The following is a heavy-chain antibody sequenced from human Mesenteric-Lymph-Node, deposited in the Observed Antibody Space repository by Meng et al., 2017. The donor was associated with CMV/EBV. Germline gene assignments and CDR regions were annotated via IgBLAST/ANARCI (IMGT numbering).Heavy chain of an antibody. D-gene: IGHD3-3*01. Sequence: SCAASGFTLSDYYPNWIRQAPGKGLEWVSYISSSGTNIQYADSVKGRFTISRDDANNSLFLQMHSLRGEDTAVYHCARGNSTGRSGLDIWGQGTMVTVSS. CDR2: ISSSGTNI. CDR1: GFTLSDYY. J-gene: IGHJ3*02. V-gene: IGHV3-11*04. CDR3: ARGNSTGRSGLDI.